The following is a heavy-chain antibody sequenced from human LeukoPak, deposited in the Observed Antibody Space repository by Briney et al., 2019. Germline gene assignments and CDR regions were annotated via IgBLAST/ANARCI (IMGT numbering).Heavy chain of an antibody. CDR3: ARDPFYDTYYSDSSDVFDI. J-gene: IGHJ3*02. CDR1: GGSFSGYY. Sequence: PSETLSLTCAVYGGSFSGYYWSWIRQPPGKGLEWIGEINHSGSTNYNPSLKSRVTMSLDTSKNQFSLKLRSVTAADTAVYYCARDPFYDTYYSDSSDVFDIWGQGTMVTVSS. D-gene: IGHD3-22*01. CDR2: INHSGST. V-gene: IGHV4-34*01.